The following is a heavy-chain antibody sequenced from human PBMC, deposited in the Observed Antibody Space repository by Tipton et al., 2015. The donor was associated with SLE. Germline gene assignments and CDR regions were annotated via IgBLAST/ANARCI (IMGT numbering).Heavy chain of an antibody. CDR1: GGSISSYY. D-gene: IGHD3-10*01. V-gene: IGHV4-59*12. J-gene: IGHJ6*04. Sequence: TLSLTCTVSGGSISSYYWSWIRQPPGKGLEWIGSIYYSGSTYYNPSLKSRVTISVDTSKNQFSLKLSSVTAADTAVYYCARDRLGYYGSGSYHYWGKGTTVTVSS. CDR2: IYYSGST. CDR3: ARDRLGYYGSGSYHY.